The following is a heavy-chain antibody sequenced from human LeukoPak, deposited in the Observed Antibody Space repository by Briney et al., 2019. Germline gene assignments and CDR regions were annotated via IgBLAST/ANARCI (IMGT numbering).Heavy chain of an antibody. CDR3: AWSGGSGWSNWFDP. V-gene: IGHV1-69*01. CDR2: IIPIFGTA. J-gene: IGHJ5*02. D-gene: IGHD6-19*01. Sequence: APGXXXXXMGGIIPIFGTANYAQKFQGRVTITADESTSTAYMELSSLRSEDTAVYYCAWSGGSGWSNWFDPWGQGTLVTVSS.